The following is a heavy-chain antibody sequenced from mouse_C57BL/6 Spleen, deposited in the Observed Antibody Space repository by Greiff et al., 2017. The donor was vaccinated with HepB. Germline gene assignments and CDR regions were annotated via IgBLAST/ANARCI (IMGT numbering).Heavy chain of an antibody. V-gene: IGHV1-4*01. CDR3: ARDGQFAY. CDR1: GYTFTSYT. CDR2: INPSSGYT. J-gene: IGHJ3*01. Sequence: QVQLKQSGAELARPGASVKMSCKASGYTFTSYTMHWVKQRPGQGLEWIRYINPSSGYTKYNQKFKDKATLTADKSSSTAYMQLSSLTSEDSAVYYCARDGQFAYWGQGTLVTVSA. D-gene: IGHD3-1*01.